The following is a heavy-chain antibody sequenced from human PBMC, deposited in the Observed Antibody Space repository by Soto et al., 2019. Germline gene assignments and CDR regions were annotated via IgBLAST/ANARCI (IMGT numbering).Heavy chain of an antibody. Sequence: GGSLRLSCGASRFMFSSYWMHWVRQAPGKGLVWVSRINSDGGTTTYADSVKGRFTISRDNSKNTLYLQMNSLRAEDTAVYYCARDSSGWYSNYYYGMDVWGQGTTVTVSS. V-gene: IGHV3-74*01. J-gene: IGHJ6*02. CDR3: ARDSSGWYSNYYYGMDV. CDR2: INSDGGTT. D-gene: IGHD6-19*01. CDR1: RFMFSSYW.